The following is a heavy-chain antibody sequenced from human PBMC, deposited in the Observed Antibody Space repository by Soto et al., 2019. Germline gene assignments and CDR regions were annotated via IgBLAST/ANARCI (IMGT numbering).Heavy chain of an antibody. CDR1: GGSIRSSSYY. Sequence: SDTLSRTCTVYGGSIRSSSYYRGWIRQPPGEGLEWIGSIFYSGTTYYNPSLKSRVTISVDTSKNQFSLKLSSVTAADTAVYYCARLRAGSYGMDVWGQGTTVTVS. D-gene: IGHD3-10*01. J-gene: IGHJ6*02. CDR3: ARLRAGSYGMDV. CDR2: IFYSGTT. V-gene: IGHV4-39*01.